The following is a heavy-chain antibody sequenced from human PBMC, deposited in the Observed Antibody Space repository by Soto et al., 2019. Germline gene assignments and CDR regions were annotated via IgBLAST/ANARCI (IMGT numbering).Heavy chain of an antibody. J-gene: IGHJ6*02. CDR3: ARDRIAAAGIYYYYYGMDV. Sequence: GASVKVSCKASGYTFTSYGISWVRQAPGQGLEWMGWISAYNGNTNYAQKLQGRVTMTTDTSTSTAYMELRSLRSDDTAVYYCARDRIAAAGIYYYYYGMDVWGQGTTVTV. CDR1: GYTFTSYG. V-gene: IGHV1-18*01. CDR2: ISAYNGNT. D-gene: IGHD6-13*01.